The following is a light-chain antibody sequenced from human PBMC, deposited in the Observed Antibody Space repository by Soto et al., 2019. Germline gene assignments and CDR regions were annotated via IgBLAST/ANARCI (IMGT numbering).Light chain of an antibody. V-gene: IGKV2D-29*02. CDR3: MQSTQLPPT. CDR1: QSLLHITGETF. Sequence: DVVMTQTPLSLSVAPGQPASISCKSTQSLLHITGETFLSWYLQKPGQSPQLLIYEVSTRVSGVPGRFSGSGSGTDFTLESSRVETDDVGIYYCMQSTQLPPTVGQGTRLEIK. J-gene: IGKJ5*01. CDR2: EVS.